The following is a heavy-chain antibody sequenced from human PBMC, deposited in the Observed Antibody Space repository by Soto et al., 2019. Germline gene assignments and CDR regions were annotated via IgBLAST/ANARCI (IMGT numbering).Heavy chain of an antibody. CDR1: GFTSS. D-gene: IGHD6-19*01. CDR2: SDFSGRLT. J-gene: IGHJ4*02. V-gene: IGHV3-23*01. Sequence: GGSLRLSCAASGFTSSMTWVRQALGKGLEWVSASDFSGRLTYYADSVKGRFTIFRDTSVNTLFLQMNSLRTEDTAVYYCANILVGQWLVPGGYWGPGTLVTVS. CDR3: ANILVGQWLVPGGY.